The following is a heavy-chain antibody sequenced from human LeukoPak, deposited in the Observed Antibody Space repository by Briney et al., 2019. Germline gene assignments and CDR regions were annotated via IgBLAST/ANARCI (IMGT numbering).Heavy chain of an antibody. V-gene: IGHV3-23*01. CDR3: AKGQWELPTDFDY. Sequence: GGSLRLSCAASGCTFSSYAVSWVRQAPGKGLEWVPAISGSGGSTYYADSVKGRFTISRDNSKNTLYLQMNSLRAEDTAVYYCAKGQWELPTDFDYWGQGTLVTVSS. D-gene: IGHD1-26*01. CDR2: ISGSGGST. CDR1: GCTFSSYA. J-gene: IGHJ4*02.